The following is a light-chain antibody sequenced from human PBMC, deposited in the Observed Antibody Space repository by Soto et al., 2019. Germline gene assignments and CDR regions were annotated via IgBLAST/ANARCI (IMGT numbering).Light chain of an antibody. J-gene: IGKJ1*01. V-gene: IGKV3-20*01. CDR2: GAS. Sequence: EIVLTQSPGTLSLSPGERATLSCRASQSVSSSYLAWYQQKPGQAPRLLIYGASSRATGIPDRFSGSGSGTDFTLTISSLQSDDFAVYYCQQYDNWPWTLGQGTKVDIK. CDR3: QQYDNWPWT. CDR1: QSVSSSY.